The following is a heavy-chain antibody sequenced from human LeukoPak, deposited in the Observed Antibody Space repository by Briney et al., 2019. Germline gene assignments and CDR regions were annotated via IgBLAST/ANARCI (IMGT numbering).Heavy chain of an antibody. D-gene: IGHD6-19*01. CDR2: ISSSSSYI. J-gene: IGHJ4*02. V-gene: IGHV3-21*01. CDR1: GFTFSSYS. Sequence: GGSLRLSWAASGFTFSSYSMNWVRQAPGKGLEWVSSISSSSSYIYYADSVKGRFTISRDNAKNSLYLQMNSLRAEDTAVYYCARDLTGYSSGWYGYFDYWGQGTLVTVSS. CDR3: ARDLTGYSSGWYGYFDY.